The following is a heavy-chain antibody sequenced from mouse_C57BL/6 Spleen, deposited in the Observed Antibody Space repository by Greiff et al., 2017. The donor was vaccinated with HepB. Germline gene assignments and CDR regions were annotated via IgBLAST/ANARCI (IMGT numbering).Heavy chain of an antibody. J-gene: IGHJ3*01. CDR1: GYTFTSYW. V-gene: IGHV1-55*01. Sequence: VQLQQSGAELVKPGASVKMSCKASGYTFTSYWITWVKQRPGQGLEWIGDIYPGSGSTNYNEKFKSKATLTVDTSSSTAYMQLSSLTSEDSAVYYCARRRGGYYGSSGAWFAYWGQGTLVTVSA. D-gene: IGHD1-1*01. CDR3: ARRRGGYYGSSGAWFAY. CDR2: IYPGSGST.